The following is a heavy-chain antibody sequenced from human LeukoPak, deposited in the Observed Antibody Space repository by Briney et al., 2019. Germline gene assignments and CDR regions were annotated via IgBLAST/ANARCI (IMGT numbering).Heavy chain of an antibody. CDR1: GFTFSSYA. CDR2: ITGSADNT. CDR3: AILAGNPY. Sequence: GGSLRLSCAASGFTFSSYAMSWVRQAPGKGLEWVSSITGSADNTYYADSVKGRFTISRDDSKNTLYLQMNSLRAEDTAVYYCAILAGNPYWGPGTLVTVSS. V-gene: IGHV3-23*01. J-gene: IGHJ4*02. D-gene: IGHD2-21*01.